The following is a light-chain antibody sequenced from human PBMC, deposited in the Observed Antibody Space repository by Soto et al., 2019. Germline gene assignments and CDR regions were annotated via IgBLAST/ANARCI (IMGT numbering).Light chain of an antibody. J-gene: IGKJ1*01. CDR2: AAS. Sequence: AIQMTQSPSSLSASVGDRVTITCRASQGIRNELGWYQQRPGKAPKLLIYAASTLESGVPSRFSASGSGTDFTITISSLRPEDFANYYCLQDSNYPRTFGQGTKVEIK. CDR1: QGIRNE. CDR3: LQDSNYPRT. V-gene: IGKV1-6*01.